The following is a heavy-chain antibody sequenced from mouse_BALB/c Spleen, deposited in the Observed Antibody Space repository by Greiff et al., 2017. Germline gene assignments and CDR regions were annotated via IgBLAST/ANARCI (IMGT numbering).Heavy chain of an antibody. J-gene: IGHJ2*01. CDR2: IDPANGNT. V-gene: IGHV14-3*02. D-gene: IGHD3-1*01. Sequence: VQLQQSGAELVKPGASVKLSCTASGFNIKDTYMHWVKQRPEQGLEWIGRIDPANGNTKYDPKFQGKATITADTSSNTAYLQLSSLTSEDTAVYYCARGSSSGYLDYWGQGTTLTVSS. CDR3: ARGSSSGYLDY. CDR1: GFNIKDTY.